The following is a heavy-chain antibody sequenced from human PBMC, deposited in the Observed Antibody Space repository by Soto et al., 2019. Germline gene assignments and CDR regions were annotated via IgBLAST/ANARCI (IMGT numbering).Heavy chain of an antibody. CDR3: AKDSISDRETFNFDT. V-gene: IGHV3-23*01. Sequence: GGSLRLSCAASGFSFSNYAMNWVRQAPGKGLEWVSGISGGGGTYYADSVKGRFIISRDNSKNTVYLQMNSLRAEDTAFYYCAKDSISDRETFNFDTWGQGTLVTVSS. CDR2: ISGGGGT. CDR1: GFSFSNYA. J-gene: IGHJ4*02. D-gene: IGHD3-9*01.